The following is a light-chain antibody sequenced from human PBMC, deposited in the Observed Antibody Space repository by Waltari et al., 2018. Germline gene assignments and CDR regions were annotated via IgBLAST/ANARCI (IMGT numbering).Light chain of an antibody. J-gene: IGLJ3*02. CDR2: GHD. V-gene: IGLV3-19*01. Sequence: SSELTQDPAVSVALGPTVRITCQGDSPRRYYASWYQQRPGQAPFLVLYGHDNRPSGIPDRFSGSTSGNTASLTITRAQAEDAGVYYCLSRDSSSTRVFGGGTTLTV. CDR3: LSRDSSSTRV. CDR1: SPRRYY.